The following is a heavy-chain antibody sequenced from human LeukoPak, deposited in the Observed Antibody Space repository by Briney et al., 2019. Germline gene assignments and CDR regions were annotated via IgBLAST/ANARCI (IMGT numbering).Heavy chain of an antibody. CDR1: GFTFSSYG. V-gene: IGHV3-23*01. D-gene: IGHD6-13*01. CDR2: ISGSGGST. Sequence: GGSLRLSCAVSGFTFSSYGMSWVRQAPGKGLEWVSGISGSGGSTYYADSVKGRFTISRDNSKNTLYLQMNSLRAEDTAVYYCAKEGDSSSWYWYFDLWGRGTLVTVSS. J-gene: IGHJ2*01. CDR3: AKEGDSSSWYWYFDL.